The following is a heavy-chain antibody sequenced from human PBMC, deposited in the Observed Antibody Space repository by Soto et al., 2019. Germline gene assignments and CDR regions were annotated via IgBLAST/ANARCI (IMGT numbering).Heavy chain of an antibody. CDR1: SGSISSGNW. CDR2: IYYTGAT. Sequence: QVQLQESGPGLVESSGTLSLTCEVSSGSISSGNWWSWVRQPPGKGLEWIGEIYYTGATNYNPSLKRRVTMPIDKSKAQFSLILRSATAADTAVYYCARVFSSGSGWMYYFDFWGQGILVSVSS. J-gene: IGHJ4*02. CDR3: ARVFSSGSGWMYYFDF. D-gene: IGHD6-25*01. V-gene: IGHV4-4*02.